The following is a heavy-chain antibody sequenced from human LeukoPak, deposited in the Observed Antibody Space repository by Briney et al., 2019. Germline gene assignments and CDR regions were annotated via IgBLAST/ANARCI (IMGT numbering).Heavy chain of an antibody. Sequence: PSETLSLTCTVSGGSISSSSYYWGWIRQPPGKGLEWIGSIYYSGSTYHNPSLKSRVTISVDTSKNQFSLKLSSVTAADTAVYYCARHEKEYQLLSIGWFDPWGQGTLVTVSS. CDR3: ARHEKEYQLLSIGWFDP. D-gene: IGHD2-2*01. J-gene: IGHJ5*02. CDR2: IYYSGST. CDR1: GGSISSSSYY. V-gene: IGHV4-39*01.